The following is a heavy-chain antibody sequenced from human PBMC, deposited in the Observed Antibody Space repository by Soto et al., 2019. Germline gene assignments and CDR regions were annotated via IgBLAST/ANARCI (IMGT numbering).Heavy chain of an antibody. Sequence: EVPLVESGGGLVQPGRSLRLSCAASGFTFDDYAMHWVRQAPGKGLEWVSGISWNSGIIDYADSVKGRFTISRDNAKNSLYLQMNSLRAEDTALYYCAKGYSYGALEPLGYWGQGTLVTVSS. CDR2: ISWNSGII. CDR1: GFTFDDYA. V-gene: IGHV3-9*01. J-gene: IGHJ4*02. CDR3: AKGYSYGALEPLGY. D-gene: IGHD5-18*01.